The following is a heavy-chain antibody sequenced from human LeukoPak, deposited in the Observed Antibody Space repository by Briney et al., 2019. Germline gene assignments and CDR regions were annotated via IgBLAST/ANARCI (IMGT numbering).Heavy chain of an antibody. V-gene: IGHV3-30*04. CDR1: GFTFSSYA. D-gene: IGHD5-12*01. J-gene: IGHJ6*04. Sequence: GGSLRLFCAASGFTFSSYAMHGVRQAPGKGLEWVAVISYDGSNKYYADSVKGRFTISRDNSKNTIYLQMNSLRAEDTAVYYCARDLRGSYYYYGMDVWGKGTTVTVSS. CDR2: ISYDGSNK. CDR3: ARDLRGSYYYYGMDV.